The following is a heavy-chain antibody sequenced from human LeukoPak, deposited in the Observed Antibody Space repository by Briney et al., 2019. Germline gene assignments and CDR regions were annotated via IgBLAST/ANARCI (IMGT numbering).Heavy chain of an antibody. CDR3: ARDIVATIGRRDWFDP. J-gene: IGHJ5*02. D-gene: IGHD5-12*01. CDR1: GGSVSSGSYY. V-gene: IGHV4-61*01. Sequence: PSETLSLTCTVSGGSVSSGSYYWSWIRQPPGKGLEWIGYIYYSGSTNYNPSLKSRVTISVDTSKNQFSPKLSSVTAADTAVYYCARDIVATIGRRDWFDPWGQGTLVTVSS. CDR2: IYYSGST.